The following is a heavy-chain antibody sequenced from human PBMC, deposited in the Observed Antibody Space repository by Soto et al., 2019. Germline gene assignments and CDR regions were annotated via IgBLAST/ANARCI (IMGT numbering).Heavy chain of an antibody. CDR1: GFTFSSYS. V-gene: IGHV3-21*01. D-gene: IGHD5-18*01. CDR2: ISSSSSYI. J-gene: IGHJ6*02. CDR3: ARADTSMVSYYYYGMDV. Sequence: EVQLVESGGGLVKPGGSLRLSCAASGFTFSSYSMNWVRQAPGKGLEWVSSISSSSSYIYYADSVKGRFTISRDNAKNSLYLQMNSLRAEDTAVYYCARADTSMVSYYYYGMDVWGQGPTVTVSS.